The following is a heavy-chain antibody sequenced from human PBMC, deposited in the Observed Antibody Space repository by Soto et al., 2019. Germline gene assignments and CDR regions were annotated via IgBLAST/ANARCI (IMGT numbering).Heavy chain of an antibody. Sequence: SVKVSCTASGGTYSSSAIGGGRKDPEQGLEWMGGIIPLFGTANYAQTFQGRVTIPADESTSTAYMELSSLRSEATAVYSRARGGGSPGVDTAMVPLDYYYGMDVWGQGTTVTVSS. D-gene: IGHD5-18*01. CDR1: GGTYSSSA. CDR2: IIPLFGTA. CDR3: ARGGGSPGVDTAMVPLDYYYGMDV. V-gene: IGHV1-69*13. J-gene: IGHJ6*02.